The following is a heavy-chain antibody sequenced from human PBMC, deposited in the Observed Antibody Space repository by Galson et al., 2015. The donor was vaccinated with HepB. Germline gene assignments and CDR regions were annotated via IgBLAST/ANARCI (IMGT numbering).Heavy chain of an antibody. CDR1: GFTFSSYA. V-gene: IGHV3-23*01. CDR2: ISGSGGST. Sequence: SLRLSCAASGFTFSSYAMSWVRQAPGKGLEWVSAISGSGGSTYYADSVKGRFTISRDNSKNTLYLQMNSLRAEDTAVYYCARTLRKGLLMVTPKFFDIWGQGTMVTVSS. J-gene: IGHJ3*02. D-gene: IGHD2-8*01. CDR3: ARTLRKGLLMVTPKFFDI.